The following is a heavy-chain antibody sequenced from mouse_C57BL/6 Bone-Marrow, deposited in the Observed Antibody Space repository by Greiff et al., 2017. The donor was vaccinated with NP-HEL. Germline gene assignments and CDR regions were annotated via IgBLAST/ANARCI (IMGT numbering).Heavy chain of an antibody. CDR1: GFTFSSYG. CDR3: ARRWLPHDFDY. D-gene: IGHD2-2*01. V-gene: IGHV5-6*02. CDR2: ISSGGSYT. J-gene: IGHJ2*01. Sequence: EVKLVESGGDLVKPGGSLKLSCAASGFTFSSYGMSWVRQTPDKRLEWVATISSGGSYTYYPDSVKGRFTISRDNAKNTLYLQMSSLKSEDTAVYYCARRWLPHDFDYWGQGTTLTVSS.